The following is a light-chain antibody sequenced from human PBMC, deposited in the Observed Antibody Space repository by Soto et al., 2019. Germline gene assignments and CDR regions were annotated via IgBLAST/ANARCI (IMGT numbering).Light chain of an antibody. CDR2: GAS. V-gene: IGKV3-20*01. CDR3: QQYGSSPRVT. Sequence: EIVLTQSPGTLSLSPGERATLSCRASQSVSSDYLAWYQQKPGQAPRLLIYGASIRATGIPDRFSGSGSGTDFTLTISRLEPEDCAVYYCQQYGSSPRVTFGGGTKVEIK. CDR1: QSVSSDY. J-gene: IGKJ4*01.